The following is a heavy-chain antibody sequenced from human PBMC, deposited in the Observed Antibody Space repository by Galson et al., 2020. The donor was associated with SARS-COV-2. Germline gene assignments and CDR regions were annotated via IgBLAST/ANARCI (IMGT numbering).Heavy chain of an antibody. D-gene: IGHD1-26*01. CDR3: ARETEFSGSYYSDY. CDR1: GFSFSDYS. CDR2: ISSSSSFT. J-gene: IGHJ4*02. V-gene: IGHV3-21*01. Sequence: NSGGSLRLSCAASGFSFSDYSMTWVRLAPGKGLEWVSSISSSSSFTYTGDSMKGRFTISRDNAQSSLFLQMSNLRVDDTGIYYCARETEFSGSYYSDYWGQGIVVTVSS.